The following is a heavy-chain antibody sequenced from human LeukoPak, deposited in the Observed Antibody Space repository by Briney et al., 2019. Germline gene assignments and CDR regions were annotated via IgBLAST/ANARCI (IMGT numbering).Heavy chain of an antibody. D-gene: IGHD3-16*01. CDR2: IHHTGSF. CDR3: TRGHWALDC. J-gene: IGHJ4*02. CDR1: GASTSDYY. V-gene: IGHV4-59*01. Sequence: SSETLSLTCIIFGASTSDYYWSWVRQPPGKGLEWIGYIHHTGSFDYNPSLNSRATISPDTSKNRFSLKLTSVTAADTAVYYCTRGHWALDCWGQGPLVTVSS.